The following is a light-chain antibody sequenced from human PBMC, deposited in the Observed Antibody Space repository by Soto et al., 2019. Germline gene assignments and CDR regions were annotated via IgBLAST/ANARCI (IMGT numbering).Light chain of an antibody. V-gene: IGKV3-20*01. CDR1: QSVSNNY. Sequence: EIVLTQSPGTLSLSPGERATLSCRASQSVSNNYLAWYHQKPGRAPRLVIYGASSRATGIPDRFSGSGSGADFTLTISSLEPEDCAVYYCQQYGTSPWTVGQGTRVEIK. CDR2: GAS. J-gene: IGKJ1*01. CDR3: QQYGTSPWT.